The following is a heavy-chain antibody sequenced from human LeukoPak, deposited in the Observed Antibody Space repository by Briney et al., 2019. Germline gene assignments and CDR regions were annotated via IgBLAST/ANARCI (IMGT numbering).Heavy chain of an antibody. J-gene: IGHJ4*02. Sequence: QSGRSLRLSCAASGFPFNSYTMSWVRQSPGQGLEWVALMSYDGSKEYYADSVKGRFTISRDNSKNTLYLQMNSLRPEDTAVCYCARGSIGFGSASYFDYWGQGTLVPVSS. CDR1: GFPFNSYT. V-gene: IGHV3-30*04. D-gene: IGHD3-10*01. CDR2: MSYDGSKE. CDR3: ARGSIGFGSASYFDY.